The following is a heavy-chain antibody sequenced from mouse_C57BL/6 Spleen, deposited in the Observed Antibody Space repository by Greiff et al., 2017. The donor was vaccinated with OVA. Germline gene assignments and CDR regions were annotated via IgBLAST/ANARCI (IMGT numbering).Heavy chain of an antibody. J-gene: IGHJ2*01. D-gene: IGHD2-1*01. V-gene: IGHV1-80*01. CDR3: AKGDIYYGGYFDS. CDR1: GYAFSSYW. Sequence: VQLQQSGAELVKPGASVKISCKASGYAFSSYWMNWVKQRPGKGLEWIGQIYPGDGDTNYNGKFKGKATLTADKSSSTAYMQLSSLTSEGSAVYFCAKGDIYYGGYFDSWGEGTTLTVSS. CDR2: IYPGDGDT.